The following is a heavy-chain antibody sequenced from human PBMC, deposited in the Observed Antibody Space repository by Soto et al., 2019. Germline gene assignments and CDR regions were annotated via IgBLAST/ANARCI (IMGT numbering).Heavy chain of an antibody. J-gene: IGHJ4*02. CDR1: GFTFSSYA. CDR3: ATDRAAYCSGGSCYGLDY. D-gene: IGHD2-15*01. V-gene: IGHV3-30-3*01. CDR2: ISYDGSNK. Sequence: GGSLRLSCAASGFTFSSYAMHWVRQAPGKGLEWVAVISYDGSNKYYADSVKGRFTISRDNSKNTLYLQMNSLRAEDTAVYYCATDRAAYCSGGSCYGLDYWGQGTLVTVYS.